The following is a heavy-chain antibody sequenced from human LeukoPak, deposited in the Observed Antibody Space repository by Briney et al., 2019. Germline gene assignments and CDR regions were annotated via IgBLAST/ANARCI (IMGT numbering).Heavy chain of an antibody. D-gene: IGHD3-22*01. Sequence: SESLSLTCAVYGGSFSGYYWNWIRQPPGKGLEWIGYIYYSGSTNYSPSLKSRVTISVDTSKNQFSLKLSSVTAADTAVYYCASFDSSGSHAFDIWGQGTMVTVSS. V-gene: IGHV4-59*01. J-gene: IGHJ3*02. CDR2: IYYSGST. CDR1: GGSFSGYY. CDR3: ASFDSSGSHAFDI.